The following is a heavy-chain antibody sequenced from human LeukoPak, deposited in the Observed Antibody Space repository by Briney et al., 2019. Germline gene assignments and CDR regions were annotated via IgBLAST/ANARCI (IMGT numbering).Heavy chain of an antibody. Sequence: GGSLRLSCAASGFTFSTYGMHWIRQDPGKGLEWLTDIWYDGSNKYYTDSVKGRFTISRDNSKNTLYLQMSSLRAEDTAVYYCARDSNSYGSGATIDYWGQGTLVTVSS. CDR3: ARDSNSYGSGATIDY. J-gene: IGHJ4*02. V-gene: IGHV3-33*01. CDR2: IWYDGSNK. CDR1: GFTFSTYG. D-gene: IGHD3-10*01.